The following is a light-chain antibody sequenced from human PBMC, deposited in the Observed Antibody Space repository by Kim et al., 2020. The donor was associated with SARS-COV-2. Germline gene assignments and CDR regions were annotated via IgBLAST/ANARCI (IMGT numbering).Light chain of an antibody. CDR1: QSLSSNY. Sequence: EIVLTQSPGTLSLSPGERATLSCGASQSLSSNYLAWYQQKPGQAPSLLIFGASSRATGIPDRFSGSGSGTDFTLTISRLEPEDFAVYYCHQYDTSPRTFGQGTKLEI. CDR3: HQYDTSPRT. V-gene: IGKV3-20*01. CDR2: GAS. J-gene: IGKJ2*01.